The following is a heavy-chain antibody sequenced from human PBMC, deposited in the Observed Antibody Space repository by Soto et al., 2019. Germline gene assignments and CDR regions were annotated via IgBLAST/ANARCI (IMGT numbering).Heavy chain of an antibody. D-gene: IGHD6-6*01. CDR2: IYYSGST. J-gene: IGHJ4*02. Sequence: SETLSLTCTVSGGSISSGDYYWSWIRQPPGKGPEWIGYIYYSGSTYYNPSLKSRVTISVDTSKNQFSLKLSSVTAADTAVYYCARESSSPQYFDYWGQGTLVTVSS. CDR3: ARESSSPQYFDY. CDR1: GGSISSGDYY. V-gene: IGHV4-30-4*01.